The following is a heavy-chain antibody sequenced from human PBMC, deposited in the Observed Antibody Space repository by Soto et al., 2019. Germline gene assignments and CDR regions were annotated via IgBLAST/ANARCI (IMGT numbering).Heavy chain of an antibody. CDR1: GFTFSSYG. V-gene: IGHV3-33*01. CDR3: ARDPGVTHYYFDY. Sequence: QVQLVESGGGVAQPGRSLRLSCTVSGFTFSSYGFHWVRQAPGKGLEWVGLIWYDGSNKYYADSVKGRFIISRDNSKNTMYLQMNSLRAEDTAVYYCARDPGVTHYYFDYWGQGTLVTVSS. J-gene: IGHJ4*02. D-gene: IGHD2-21*02. CDR2: IWYDGSNK.